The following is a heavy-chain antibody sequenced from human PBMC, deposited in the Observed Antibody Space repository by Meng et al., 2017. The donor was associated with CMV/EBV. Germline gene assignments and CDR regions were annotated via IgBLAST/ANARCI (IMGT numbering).Heavy chain of an antibody. Sequence: ASVPVSCKASGYTFIDYGISWVRQAPGQGLEWMGWISAYNGNTNYAQKFQGRATMTTDTSTSTAYMELRSLRSDDTAIYYCARDRAPIGSGWYGCWFDPWGQGTLVTVSS. CDR1: GYTFIDYG. V-gene: IGHV1-18*01. J-gene: IGHJ5*02. CDR3: ARDRAPIGSGWYGCWFDP. CDR2: ISAYNGNT. D-gene: IGHD6-19*01.